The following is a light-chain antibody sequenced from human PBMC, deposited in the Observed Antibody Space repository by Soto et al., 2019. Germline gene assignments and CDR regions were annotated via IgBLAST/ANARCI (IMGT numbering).Light chain of an antibody. CDR1: QSISSW. CDR2: KAS. J-gene: IGKJ1*01. CDR3: QQYYRPWT. Sequence: DIQMTQSPSTLSASVGDRVTITCRASQSISSWLAWYQQKPGKAPKLLIYKASSLESGVPDRFSGSGSGTDFTLTISSLQAEDVAVYYCQQYYRPWTFGQGTKVEIK. V-gene: IGKV1-5*03.